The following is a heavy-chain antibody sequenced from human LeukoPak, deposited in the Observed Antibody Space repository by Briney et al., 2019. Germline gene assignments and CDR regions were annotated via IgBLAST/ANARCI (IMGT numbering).Heavy chain of an antibody. Sequence: GRSLRLSCAASGFTFSSYDMNWVRQAPGKGLEWVSSITSDSSNIYYADSVQGRFTISRDNAKSSLFLQMNSLRVEDTAVYYCATEPRSLPHWGQVTLVTVSS. V-gene: IGHV3-21*04. CDR2: ITSDSSNI. CDR3: ATEPRSLPH. D-gene: IGHD1-26*01. J-gene: IGHJ4*02. CDR1: GFTFSSYD.